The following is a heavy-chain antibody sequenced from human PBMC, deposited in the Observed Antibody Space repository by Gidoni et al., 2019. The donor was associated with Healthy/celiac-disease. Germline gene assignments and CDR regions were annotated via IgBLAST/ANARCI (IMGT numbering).Heavy chain of an antibody. J-gene: IGHJ5*02. CDR1: GYTFTSYD. CDR3: ARGFVVVPAAIGGFDP. Sequence: QVQLVQSVAEVKKPGASVKVSCKASGYTFTSYDSNWVRQATGQGLEWMGWMNPNSGNTGYDQKFQGRVTMTRNTAISTAYMELGRLRSEDTAVYYCARGFVVVPAAIGGFDPWGQGTLVTVSS. D-gene: IGHD2-2*01. V-gene: IGHV1-8*01. CDR2: MNPNSGNT.